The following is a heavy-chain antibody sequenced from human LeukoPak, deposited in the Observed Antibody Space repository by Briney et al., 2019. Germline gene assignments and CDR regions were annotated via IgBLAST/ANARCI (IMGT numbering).Heavy chain of an antibody. Sequence: GGSLRLSCAASGSRFSNSWMTWVRRAPGKGLEWVANIRQDECEKYYVDSVKGRSTISRDNAKNSVYLQMNSLRDEDTAVYYCARDRSSSGVGTLDYWGQGTLVSVSS. CDR3: ARDRSSSGVGTLDY. V-gene: IGHV3-7*01. CDR2: IRQDECEK. CDR1: GSRFSNSW. D-gene: IGHD1-1*01. J-gene: IGHJ4*02.